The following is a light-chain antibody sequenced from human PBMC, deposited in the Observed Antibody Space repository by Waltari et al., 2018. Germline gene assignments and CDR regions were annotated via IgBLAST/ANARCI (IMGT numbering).Light chain of an antibody. CDR3: QQYHSSPIT. Sequence: DIVMTQSPDSLAVSLGERATINCKSSQSFLRSYNNKHYLAWFQQKPGQPPKMLIYWASIREPGVPDRFSGIGYGTDFTLTISSLQAEDVAVYYCQQYHSSPITFGQGTRLEIK. J-gene: IGKJ5*01. CDR2: WAS. V-gene: IGKV4-1*01. CDR1: QSFLRSYNNKHY.